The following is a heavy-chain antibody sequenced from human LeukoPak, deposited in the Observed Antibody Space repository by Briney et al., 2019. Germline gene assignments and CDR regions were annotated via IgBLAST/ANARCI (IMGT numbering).Heavy chain of an antibody. Sequence: GGSLRLSCAASGFTFSSYGMHWVRQAPGKGLEWVAVIWYDGSNKDYADSVKGRFTISRDNSKNTLYLQMNSLRAEDTAVYYCARDSGEQQLGFDYWGQGTLVTVSS. D-gene: IGHD6-13*01. V-gene: IGHV3-33*01. CDR3: ARDSGEQQLGFDY. J-gene: IGHJ4*02. CDR1: GFTFSSYG. CDR2: IWYDGSNK.